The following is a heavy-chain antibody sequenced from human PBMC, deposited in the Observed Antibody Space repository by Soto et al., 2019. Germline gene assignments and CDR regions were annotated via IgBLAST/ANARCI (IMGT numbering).Heavy chain of an antibody. J-gene: IGHJ5*02. V-gene: IGHV4-4*07. CDR3: ARDSQPYYNDSSGYYP. D-gene: IGHD3-22*01. CDR1: GGSISSYY. CDR2: IYTSGST. Sequence: SETLSLTCTVSGGSISSYYWSWIRQPAGKGLEWIGRIYTSGSTNYNPSLKSRVTMSVDTSKNQFSLKLSSVTAADTAVYYCARDSQPYYNDSSGYYPWGQGTLVTVSS.